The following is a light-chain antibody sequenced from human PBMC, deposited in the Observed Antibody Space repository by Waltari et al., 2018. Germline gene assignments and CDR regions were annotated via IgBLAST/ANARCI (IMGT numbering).Light chain of an antibody. V-gene: IGKV3-15*01. J-gene: IGKJ4*01. CDR1: QSVSSN. Sequence: EIVMTQSPATLSVSPGERATLSCRASQSVSSNLAWYQQKPGQAPRFLIHGTSTRATGITARFSGSGSATEFTLTISSLQSEDFAVYYCQQYNNWPPTFGGGTKVEIK. CDR3: QQYNNWPPT. CDR2: GTS.